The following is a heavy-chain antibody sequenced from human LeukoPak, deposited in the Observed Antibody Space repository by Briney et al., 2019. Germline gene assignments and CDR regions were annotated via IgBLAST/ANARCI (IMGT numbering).Heavy chain of an antibody. D-gene: IGHD6-19*01. J-gene: IGHJ6*03. V-gene: IGHV1-2*02. CDR2: INPNSGGT. Sequence: ASVKVSCKASGYTFTSYDINWVRQATGQGLEWMGWINPNSGGTNYAQKFQGRVTMTRDTSISTAYMELSRLRSDDTAVYYCARGWAVADNYYYYYYMDVWGKGTTVTVSS. CDR3: ARGWAVADNYYYYYYMDV. CDR1: GYTFTSYD.